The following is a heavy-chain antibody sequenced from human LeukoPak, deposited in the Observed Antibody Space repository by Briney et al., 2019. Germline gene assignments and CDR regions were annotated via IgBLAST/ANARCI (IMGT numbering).Heavy chain of an antibody. J-gene: IGHJ4*02. D-gene: IGHD3-10*01. Sequence: ASVKVSCKTSGYTFSDYTIHWVRQAPGQGLEWMGWINPSSNAANYAQRFEGRVSLTRDTSISTADMVLTSPTSDDTGVYYCARSRELLDFDTWGQGTLVSVSS. CDR2: INPSSNAA. V-gene: IGHV1-2*02. CDR3: ARSRELLDFDT. CDR1: GYTFSDYT.